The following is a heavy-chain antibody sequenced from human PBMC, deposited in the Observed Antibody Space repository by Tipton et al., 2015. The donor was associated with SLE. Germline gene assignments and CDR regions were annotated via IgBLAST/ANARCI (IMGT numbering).Heavy chain of an antibody. Sequence: QVQLVQSGAEVKKPGASVKVSCKASGYSFGSDGINWVRQAPGQGLEWMGVINPSDGSTSYAQKFQDRVTMTRDTSTVYMELSSLTSEDTAVYYCARPNRSWGDFALWGQGTLVTVSS. CDR2: INPSDGST. V-gene: IGHV1-46*01. CDR3: ARPNRSWGDFAL. J-gene: IGHJ4*02. D-gene: IGHD3-16*01. CDR1: GYSFGSDG.